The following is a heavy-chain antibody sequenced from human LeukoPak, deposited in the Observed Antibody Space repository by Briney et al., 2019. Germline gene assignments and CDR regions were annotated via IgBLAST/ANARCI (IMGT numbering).Heavy chain of an antibody. CDR2: IYPGDSDT. J-gene: IGHJ4*02. CDR1: GYSFTSYL. V-gene: IGHV5-51*01. CDR3: ARLVLWYSADY. Sequence: GAPLKISCKASGYSFTSYLIGWVRQMAGEVVEWMGIIYPGDSDTRYSPSFQGQVTISADKSISTAYLQWSSLKASDTAMYYCARLVLWYSADYWGQGTLVTVSS. D-gene: IGHD3-10*01.